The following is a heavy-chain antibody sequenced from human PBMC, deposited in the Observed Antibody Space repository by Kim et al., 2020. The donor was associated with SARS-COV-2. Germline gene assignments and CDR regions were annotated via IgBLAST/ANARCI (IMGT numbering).Heavy chain of an antibody. J-gene: IGHJ6*03. CDR3: AKKLRFPSPYYYYMDV. CDR2: ISGSGGST. Sequence: GGSLRLSCAASGFTFSSYAMSWVRQAPGKGLEWVSAISGSGGSTYYADSVKGRFTISRDNSKNTLYLQMNSLRAEDTAVYYCAKKLRFPSPYYYYMDVWGKGTTVTVSS. D-gene: IGHD3-3*01. V-gene: IGHV3-23*01. CDR1: GFTFSSYA.